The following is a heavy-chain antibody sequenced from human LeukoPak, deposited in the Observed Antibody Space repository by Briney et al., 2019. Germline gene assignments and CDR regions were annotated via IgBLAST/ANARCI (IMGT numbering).Heavy chain of an antibody. CDR3: ARDAGSRPPLYYYYGMDV. Sequence: SETLSLTCTVSGGSISSYYWSWIRQPPGKGLEWIGYIYYSGSTNYNPSLKSRVTISVDTSKNQFSLKLSSVTAEDTAVYYCARDAGSRPPLYYYYGMDVWGQGTTVTVSS. V-gene: IGHV4-59*01. CDR1: GGSISSYY. D-gene: IGHD1-26*01. J-gene: IGHJ6*02. CDR2: IYYSGST.